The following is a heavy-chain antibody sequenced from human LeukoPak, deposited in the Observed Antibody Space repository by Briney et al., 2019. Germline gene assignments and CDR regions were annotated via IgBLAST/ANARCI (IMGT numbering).Heavy chain of an antibody. CDR2: IIPIFGTA. J-gene: IGHJ3*02. Sequence: SVKVSCKASGGTFSSYAISWVRQAPGQGLEWMGGIIPIFGTANYAQKFQGRVTITADESTSTAYMKLSSLRSEDTAVYYCARVTSGSYPRDAFDIWGQGTMVTVSS. CDR1: GGTFSSYA. V-gene: IGHV1-69*13. CDR3: ARVTSGSYPRDAFDI. D-gene: IGHD1-26*01.